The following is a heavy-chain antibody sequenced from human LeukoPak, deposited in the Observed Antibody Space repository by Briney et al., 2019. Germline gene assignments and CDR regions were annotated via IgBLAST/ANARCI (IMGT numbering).Heavy chain of an antibody. CDR3: ARGNHGSGSYYHDY. V-gene: IGHV1-8*01. CDR2: MKPNSGNT. Sequence: GASVKVSCKASGYTFTSYDINWVRQATGQGLEWMGWMKPNSGNTGYAQKFQGRVTMTRNTSISTAYMELSSLRSEDTAVYYCARGNHGSGSYYHDYWGQGTLVTVSS. J-gene: IGHJ4*02. CDR1: GYTFTSYD. D-gene: IGHD3-10*01.